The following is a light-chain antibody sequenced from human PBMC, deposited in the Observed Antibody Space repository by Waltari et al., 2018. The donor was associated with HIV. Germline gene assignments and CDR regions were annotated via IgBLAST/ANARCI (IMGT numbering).Light chain of an antibody. V-gene: IGKV3-15*01. CDR2: GAS. Sequence: EKVMTQSPATLSLSPGERATLSCRASQSVSSNVAWYQQRPGQAPRLLIYGASIRATGIPARFSGSGSGTEFTLTISSLQSEDFAVYYCQQYNNWPPITFGQGTRLEIK. CDR3: QQYNNWPPIT. J-gene: IGKJ5*01. CDR1: QSVSSN.